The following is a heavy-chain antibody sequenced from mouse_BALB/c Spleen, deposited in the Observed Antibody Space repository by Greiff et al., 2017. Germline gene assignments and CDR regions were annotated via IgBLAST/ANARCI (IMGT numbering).Heavy chain of an antibody. CDR1: GYTFTSYW. V-gene: IGHV1S22*01. CDR2: IYPGSGST. Sequence: LQQPGSELVRPGASVKLSCKASGYTFTSYWMHWVKQRPGQGLEWIGNIYPGSGSTNYDEKFKSKATLTVDTSSSTAYMQLSSLTSEDSAVYYCTRREDYDVRFAYWGQGTLVTVSA. D-gene: IGHD2-4*01. J-gene: IGHJ3*01. CDR3: TRREDYDVRFAY.